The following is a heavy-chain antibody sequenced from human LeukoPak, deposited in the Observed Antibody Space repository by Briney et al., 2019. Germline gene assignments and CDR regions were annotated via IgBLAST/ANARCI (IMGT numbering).Heavy chain of an antibody. CDR2: IYYSGST. D-gene: IGHD6-6*01. V-gene: IGHV4-39*07. J-gene: IGHJ4*02. CDR1: GGSISSSSYY. CDR3: ARGSIAARLDY. Sequence: PSETLSLTCTVSGGSISSSSYYWGWIRQPPGKGLEWIGSIYYSGSTYYNPSLESRVTISIDTSKNQFSLKLSSVTAADTAVYYCARGSIAARLDYWGQGTLVTVSS.